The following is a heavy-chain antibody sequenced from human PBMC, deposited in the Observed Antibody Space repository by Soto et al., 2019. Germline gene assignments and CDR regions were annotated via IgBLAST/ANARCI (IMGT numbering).Heavy chain of an antibody. CDR1: GGSISSSSYY. V-gene: IGHV4-39*01. J-gene: IGHJ6*02. CDR3: ANLAVAGTRLYYYYYGMDV. D-gene: IGHD6-19*01. CDR2: IYYSGST. Sequence: PSETLSLTCTVSGGSISSSSYYWGWIRQPPGKGLEWIGSIYYSGSTYYNPSLKSRVTISVDTSKNQFSLKLSSVTAADTAVYYCANLAVAGTRLYYYYYGMDVWGQGTTVTVSS.